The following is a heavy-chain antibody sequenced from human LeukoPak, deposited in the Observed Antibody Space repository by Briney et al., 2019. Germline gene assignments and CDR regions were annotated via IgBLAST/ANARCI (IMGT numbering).Heavy chain of an antibody. CDR3: AKDSRSSGYLGHDAFDI. J-gene: IGHJ3*02. V-gene: IGHV3-9*03. CDR2: ISWNSGSI. D-gene: IGHD3-22*01. Sequence: GGSLRLSCAASGFTFDDYAMHWVRQAPGKGLEWVSGISWNSGSIGYADSVKGRFTISRDNAKNSLYLQMNSLRAEDMALYYCAKDSRSSGYLGHDAFDIWGQGTMVTVSS. CDR1: GFTFDDYA.